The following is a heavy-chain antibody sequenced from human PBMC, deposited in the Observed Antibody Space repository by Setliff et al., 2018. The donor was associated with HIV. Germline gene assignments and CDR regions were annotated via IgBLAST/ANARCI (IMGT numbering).Heavy chain of an antibody. D-gene: IGHD3-10*01. CDR2: INPNSAIT. V-gene: IGHV1-2*06. Sequence: ASVKVSCKPSGHTFTGYYIHWVRQAPGQGLEWMGRINPNSAITSYAQNFQGRVSMTRDTSINTAYMESNRLRSDDTAVYYCATRSVRSGELLFLGDTFYIWGQGTMGTGSS. CDR3: ATRSVRSGELLFLGDTFYI. J-gene: IGHJ3*02. CDR1: GHTFTGYY.